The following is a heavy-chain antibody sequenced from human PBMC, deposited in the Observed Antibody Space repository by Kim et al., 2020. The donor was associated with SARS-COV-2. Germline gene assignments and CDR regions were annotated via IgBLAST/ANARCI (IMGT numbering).Heavy chain of an antibody. Sequence: GGSLRLSCAASGFTFDDYAMHWVRQAPGKGLEWVSGISWNSGSIGYADSVKGRFTISRDNAKNSLYLQMNSLRAEDTALYYCAKVSYSSSWYYFDYWGQGTLVTVSS. D-gene: IGHD6-13*01. V-gene: IGHV3-9*01. CDR2: ISWNSGSI. J-gene: IGHJ4*02. CDR3: AKVSYSSSWYYFDY. CDR1: GFTFDDYA.